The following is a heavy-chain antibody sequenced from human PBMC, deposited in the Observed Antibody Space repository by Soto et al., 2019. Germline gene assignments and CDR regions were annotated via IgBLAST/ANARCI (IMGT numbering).Heavy chain of an antibody. CDR2: IYCDDDK. CDR3: AHRYYYDRSGYPFDY. D-gene: IGHD3-22*01. V-gene: IGHV2-5*02. CDR1: GFSLSTSGVG. J-gene: IGHJ4*02. Sequence: QITLKESGPTLVKPTQTLTLTCTFSGFSLSTSGVGVGWIRQPPGKALEWLALIYCDDDKRYSPSLKSTLTLTKHTSKNQVVLTMTNMDPVDTATYYCAHRYYYDRSGYPFDYWGQGTLVTVSS.